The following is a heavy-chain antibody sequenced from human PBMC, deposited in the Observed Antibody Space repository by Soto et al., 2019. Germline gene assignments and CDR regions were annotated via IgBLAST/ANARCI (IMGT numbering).Heavy chain of an antibody. Sequence: GSLSLSCAASGFTFRRFPMNLVRQAPGKGLEWVSTISSNSAYIYYTDALRRRFTISRDNAKNSLHLQMNSLRAEDTAVYYCTRDASRDSSARGWFDPWGPGTLVTVSS. CDR2: ISSNSAYI. CDR3: TRDASRDSSARGWFDP. J-gene: IGHJ5*02. CDR1: GFTFRRFP. V-gene: IGHV3-21*01. D-gene: IGHD6-13*01.